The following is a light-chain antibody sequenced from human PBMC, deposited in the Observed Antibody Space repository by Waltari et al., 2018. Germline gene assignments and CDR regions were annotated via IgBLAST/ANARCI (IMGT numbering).Light chain of an antibody. CDR2: GAS. J-gene: IGKJ1*01. CDR1: QSVSSSY. CDR3: QQYGRSPGT. Sequence: ENVLTQSPGTLSLSPGESATLSCRASQSVSSSYLAWYQQKPGQAPRLLIYGASSRATGIPDRFSGSGSGTDFTLTISRLEPEDFAVYYCQQYGRSPGTFGQGTKVEIK. V-gene: IGKV3-20*01.